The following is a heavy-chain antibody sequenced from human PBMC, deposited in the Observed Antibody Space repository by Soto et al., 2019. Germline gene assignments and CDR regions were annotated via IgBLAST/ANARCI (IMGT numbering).Heavy chain of an antibody. CDR1: GYTFTSYG. V-gene: IGHV1-18*01. CDR3: ARDHHGDYSSDY. D-gene: IGHD4-17*01. J-gene: IGHJ4*02. Sequence: ASVKVSCKASGYTFTSYGISWVRQAPGQGLEWMGWISAYNGNTNYAQKLQGRVTMTTDTSTSTAYMELRSLRSDDTAVYYGARDHHGDYSSDYWGQGTLVTVSS. CDR2: ISAYNGNT.